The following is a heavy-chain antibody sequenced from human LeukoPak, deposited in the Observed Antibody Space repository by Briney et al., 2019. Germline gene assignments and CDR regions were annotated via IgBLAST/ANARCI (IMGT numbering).Heavy chain of an antibody. CDR3: ARDTGYLGSNYGMDV. V-gene: IGHV4-59*01. Sequence: SETLSLTCTVSGGSISSYYWSWIRQPPGKGLEWIGYIFYSGSTNCNPSLKSRVTISVDTSKNQFSLNLSSVTAADAAIYYCARDTGYLGSNYGMDVWGQGTTVTVSS. D-gene: IGHD3-22*01. CDR1: GGSISSYY. J-gene: IGHJ6*02. CDR2: IFYSGST.